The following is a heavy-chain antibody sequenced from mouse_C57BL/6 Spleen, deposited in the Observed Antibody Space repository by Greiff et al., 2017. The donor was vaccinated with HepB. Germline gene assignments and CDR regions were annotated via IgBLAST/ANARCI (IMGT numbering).Heavy chain of an antibody. J-gene: IGHJ3*01. CDR2: ILPGSGST. D-gene: IGHD2-2*01. Sequence: QVQLQQPGAELMKPGASVKLSCKATGYTFTGYWIEWVKQRPGHGLEWIGEILPGSGSTNYNEKFKGKATFTADTSSNTAYMQLSSLTTEDSAIYYCARSTMVTTKGSWFAYWGQGTLVTVSA. V-gene: IGHV1-9*01. CDR1: GYTFTGYW. CDR3: ARSTMVTTKGSWFAY.